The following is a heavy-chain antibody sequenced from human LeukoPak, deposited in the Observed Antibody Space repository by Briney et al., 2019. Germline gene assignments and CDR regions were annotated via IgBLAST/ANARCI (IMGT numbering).Heavy chain of an antibody. CDR1: GGTFSSYA. CDR3: ARGGHPYSSSSGMAY. V-gene: IGHV1-69*13. CDR2: IIPIFGTA. J-gene: IGHJ4*02. Sequence: GASVKVSCKASGGTFSSYAISWVRQAPGQGLEWMGGIIPIFGTANYAQKFQGRVTITADESTSTAYMELSSLRSEDTAVYYCARGGHPYSSSSGMAYWGQGTLVTVSS. D-gene: IGHD6-6*01.